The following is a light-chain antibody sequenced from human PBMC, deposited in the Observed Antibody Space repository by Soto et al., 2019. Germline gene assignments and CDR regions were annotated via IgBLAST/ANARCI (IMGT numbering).Light chain of an antibody. V-gene: IGKV1-33*01. CDR2: DAS. CDR1: QDIANF. Sequence: DIQMAQSPSSLSASVGYRVTITCQAGQDIANFLNWYQQKPGKAPKLLIYDASNLETGVPSRFSGSGSGTDFTFTISSLQPEDIATYYCQQYDNLPLTFGGGTKVDIK. CDR3: QQYDNLPLT. J-gene: IGKJ4*01.